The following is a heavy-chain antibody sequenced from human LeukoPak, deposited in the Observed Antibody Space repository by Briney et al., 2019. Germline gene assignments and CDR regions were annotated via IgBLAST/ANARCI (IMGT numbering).Heavy chain of an antibody. Sequence: PTASVKVSCKASGYTFTGYYMHWVRQATGQGLEWMGWMNPNSGNTGYAQKFQGRVTITRNTSISTAYMELSSLRSEDTAVYYCATQYSISGPLGTWGQGTLVTVSS. CDR3: ATQYSISGPLGT. CDR2: MNPNSGNT. CDR1: GYTFTGYY. J-gene: IGHJ4*02. V-gene: IGHV1-8*03. D-gene: IGHD1-1*01.